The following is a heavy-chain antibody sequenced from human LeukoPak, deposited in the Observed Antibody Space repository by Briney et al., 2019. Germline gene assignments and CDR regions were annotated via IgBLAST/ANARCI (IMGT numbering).Heavy chain of an antibody. V-gene: IGHV4-39*07. J-gene: IGHJ2*01. CDR2: IYYSGST. CDR3: ARSLQGSSGYYPYWYFDL. D-gene: IGHD3-22*01. CDR1: GGSISTSSYY. Sequence: SETLSLTCTVSGGSISTSSYYWGWIRQPPGKGLEWIGSIYYSGSTYYNPSLKSRVTISVDTSKNQFSLKLSSVTAADTAVYYCARSLQGSSGYYPYWYFDLWGRGTLVTVSS.